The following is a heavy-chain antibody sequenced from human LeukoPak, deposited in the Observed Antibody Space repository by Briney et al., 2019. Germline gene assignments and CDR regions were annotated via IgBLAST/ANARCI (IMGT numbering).Heavy chain of an antibody. CDR1: GCTFTGYY. V-gene: IGHV1-2*06. J-gene: IGHJ4*02. D-gene: IGHD3-22*01. Sequence: ASVQVSCKASGCTFTGYYMHWVRQAPGQGLEWMGRINPNSGGTNYAQKFQGRVTMTRDTSISTAYMELSRLRSDETAVYYCARAYDSSGYYYAYWGQGTLVTVSS. CDR2: INPNSGGT. CDR3: ARAYDSSGYYYAY.